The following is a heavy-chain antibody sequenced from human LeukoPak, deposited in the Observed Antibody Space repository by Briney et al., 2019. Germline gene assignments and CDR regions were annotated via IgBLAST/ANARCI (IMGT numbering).Heavy chain of an antibody. J-gene: IGHJ1*01. D-gene: IGHD3-10*01. Sequence: PGGSLRLSCAASGFTFSSYAMHWVRQAPGKGLEWVAVISYDGSNKYYADSVKGRFTISRDNSKNTLYLQMNSLRAEDTAVYYCASGYYYGSGRPAEYFQHWGQGTLVTVSS. CDR1: GFTFSSYA. CDR2: ISYDGSNK. V-gene: IGHV3-30-3*01. CDR3: ASGYYYGSGRPAEYFQH.